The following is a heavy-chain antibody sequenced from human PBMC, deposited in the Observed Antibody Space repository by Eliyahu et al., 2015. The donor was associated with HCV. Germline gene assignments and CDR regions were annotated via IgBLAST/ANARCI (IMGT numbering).Heavy chain of an antibody. J-gene: IGHJ4*02. CDR2: ISYDGSNK. Sequence: QVQLVESGGGVVQPGRSLRLSCXAXGFTFSXXGMHWVRQAPGKGLEWVAVISYDGSNKYYADSVKGRFTISRDNSKNTLYLQMNSLRAEDTAVYYCAKDRGYYYDSSGYYYDYWGQGTLVTVSS. CDR3: AKDRGYYYDSSGYYYDY. V-gene: IGHV3-30*18. CDR1: GFTFSXXG. D-gene: IGHD3-22*01.